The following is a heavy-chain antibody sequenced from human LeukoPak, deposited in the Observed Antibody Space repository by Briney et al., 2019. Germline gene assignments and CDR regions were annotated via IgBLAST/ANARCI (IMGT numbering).Heavy chain of an antibody. V-gene: IGHV4-38-2*01. Sequence: SETLSLTCAVSGYSIRSGYYWGWIRQPPGKGLEWIGSIYHSGSTYYNPSLKSRVTISVDTSKNQFSLKLSSVTAADTAVYYCARQTYYDFWSGWSDYYYYMDVWGKGTTVTVSS. CDR2: IYHSGST. CDR1: GYSIRSGYY. J-gene: IGHJ6*03. D-gene: IGHD3-3*01. CDR3: ARQTYYDFWSGWSDYYYYMDV.